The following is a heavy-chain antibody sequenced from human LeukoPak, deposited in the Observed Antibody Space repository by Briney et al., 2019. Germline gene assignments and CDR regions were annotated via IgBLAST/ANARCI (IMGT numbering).Heavy chain of an antibody. D-gene: IGHD6-6*01. V-gene: IGHV4-34*01. CDR3: GRVGNIAARRVFDY. J-gene: IGHJ4*02. CDR2: INHSGST. Sequence: SETLSLTCAVYGGSFSGYYWSWIRQPPGKGLEWIGEINHSGSTNYNPSLKSRVTISVDTSKNQFSLKLSSVTAADTAVYYCGRVGNIAARRVFDYWGQGTLVTVSS. CDR1: GGSFSGYY.